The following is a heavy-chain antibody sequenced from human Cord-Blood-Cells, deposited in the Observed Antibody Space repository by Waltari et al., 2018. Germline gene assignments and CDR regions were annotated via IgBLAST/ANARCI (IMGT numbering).Heavy chain of an antibody. CDR1: GFTFSRQR. J-gene: IGHJ4*02. CDR3: ARAPATVVFDY. V-gene: IGHV3-21*01. CDR2: ISSSSSYI. Sequence: EVQLVESGGGLVKPGGSLRLSCAASGFTFSRQRMNLVRQAPGKGLEWVSSISSSSSYIYYADSVKGRFTISRDNAKNSLYLQMNSLRAEDTAVYYCARAPATVVFDYWGQGTLVTVSS. D-gene: IGHD4-4*01.